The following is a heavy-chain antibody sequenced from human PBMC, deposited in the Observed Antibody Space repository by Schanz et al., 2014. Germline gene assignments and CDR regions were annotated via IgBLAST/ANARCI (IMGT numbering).Heavy chain of an antibody. CDR3: VRDSFFAFDY. Sequence: EVQLVESGGGWVQPGGSLRLSCAASGFTFSDYSMNWVRQAPGKGPEWVSLISDSGDTAYYADSVKGRFTMSRDNAKNSVFLQMNSLRAEDTAVYYCVRDSFFAFDYWGQGTLVTVSS. CDR2: ISDSGDTA. CDR1: GFTFSDYS. V-gene: IGHV3-48*01. D-gene: IGHD3-3*01. J-gene: IGHJ4*02.